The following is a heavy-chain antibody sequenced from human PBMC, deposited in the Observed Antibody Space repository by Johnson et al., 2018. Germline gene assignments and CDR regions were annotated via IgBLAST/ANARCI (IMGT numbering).Heavy chain of an antibody. CDR3: ATAVDSRGYSGVVALDI. J-gene: IGHJ3*02. Sequence: QVQLVESGGGVVQPGRSLRLSCAASGFIFSSYGMHWVRQAPGKGLEWVAVISYDGINTYYEDSVNGRFSISRDNSKNTLYLPMNSLRAEETAVYYCATAVDSRGYSGVVALDIWGQGTMVTVAS. CDR2: ISYDGINT. V-gene: IGHV3-30*03. D-gene: IGHD3-22*01. CDR1: GFIFSSYG.